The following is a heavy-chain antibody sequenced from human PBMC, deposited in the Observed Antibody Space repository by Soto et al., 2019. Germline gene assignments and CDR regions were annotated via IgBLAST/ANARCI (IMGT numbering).Heavy chain of an antibody. Sequence: QVQLQQCGAGLLKPSETLSLTGAVYGGPFSGYYWSWIRQPPGKGLEWTGEINHRGSTNYNPTLKSRVTMSVDTSNNQFSLKLSSVPAADTAVYYCARASYGMDVWGQGTTVTVSS. CDR1: GGPFSGYY. V-gene: IGHV4-34*01. CDR2: INHRGST. CDR3: ARASYGMDV. J-gene: IGHJ6*02.